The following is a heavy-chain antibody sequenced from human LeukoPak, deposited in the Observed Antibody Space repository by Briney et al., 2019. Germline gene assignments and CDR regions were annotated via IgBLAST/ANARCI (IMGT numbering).Heavy chain of an antibody. V-gene: IGHV4-59*01. CDR2: IYYSGST. Sequence: PSETLSLTCTVSGGSISSYYWSWIRQPPGKGLEWIGYIYYSGSTNYNPSLKSRVTISVDTSKNQFSLKLSSVTAAGTAVYYCARGRAVAGIYYYYYGMDVWGQGTTVTVSS. CDR1: GGSISSYY. CDR3: ARGRAVAGIYYYYYGMDV. D-gene: IGHD6-19*01. J-gene: IGHJ6*02.